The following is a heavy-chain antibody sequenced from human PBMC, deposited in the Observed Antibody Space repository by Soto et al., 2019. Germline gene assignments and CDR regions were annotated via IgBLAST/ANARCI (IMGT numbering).Heavy chain of an antibody. D-gene: IGHD1-1*01. CDR3: ARDKEELAVGYYYYGMDV. CDR2: IKQDGSEK. Sequence: GGSLRLSCAASGFTFSSYWMSWVRQAPGKGLEWVANIKQDGSEKYYVDSVKGRFTISRDNAKNSLYLQMNSLRAEDTAVYYCARDKEELAVGYYYYGMDVWGQGTTVTVSS. V-gene: IGHV3-7*05. CDR1: GFTFSSYW. J-gene: IGHJ6*02.